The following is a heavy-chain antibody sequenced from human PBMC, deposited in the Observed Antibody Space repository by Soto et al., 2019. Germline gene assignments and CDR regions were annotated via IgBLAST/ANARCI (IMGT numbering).Heavy chain of an antibody. CDR2: ISARGGSS. CDR1: GFSFSSYA. Sequence: EVQLLESGGGLVQPGGSLRLSCVASGFSFSSYAMVWVRQAPGKGLEWVSVISARGGSSYFADTVKGRFTTYRDNSQNLLSLEMTSLRAEDTGIYFWAKGSIEYSASVDNGGQGTLVLVSS. J-gene: IGHJ4*02. D-gene: IGHD5-12*01. V-gene: IGHV3-23*01. CDR3: AKGSIEYSASVDN.